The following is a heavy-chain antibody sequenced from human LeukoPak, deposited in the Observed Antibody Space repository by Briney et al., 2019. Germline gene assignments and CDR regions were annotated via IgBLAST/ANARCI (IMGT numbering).Heavy chain of an antibody. CDR2: IFYNGDT. J-gene: IGHJ4*02. CDR3: AGQSAGLWFEDSDFDY. CDR1: GGNIRSGSYY. V-gene: IGHV4-39*01. D-gene: IGHD3-10*01. Sequence: SETLSLTCTVSGGNIRSGSYYWAWIRQPPGKGPEWIGSIFYNGDTYYNPSLRSRVTISADMSKNQFSLKLNSVTAADTSVYYCAGQSAGLWFEDSDFDYGGQGTLVTVSS.